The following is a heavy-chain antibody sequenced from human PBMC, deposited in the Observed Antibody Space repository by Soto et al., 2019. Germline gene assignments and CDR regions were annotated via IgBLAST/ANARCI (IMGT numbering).Heavy chain of an antibody. V-gene: IGHV3-23*01. J-gene: IGHJ6*02. D-gene: IGHD3-10*01. Sequence: PGGSLRLSCAASGFTFSSYAMSWVRQAPGKGLEWVSAISGSGGSTYYADSVKGRFTISRDNSKNTLYLQMNSLRAEDTAVYYCESLWLGEYHRDYYGMDAWDHGTTVTLS. CDR1: GFTFSSYA. CDR2: ISGSGGST. CDR3: ESLWLGEYHRDYYGMDA.